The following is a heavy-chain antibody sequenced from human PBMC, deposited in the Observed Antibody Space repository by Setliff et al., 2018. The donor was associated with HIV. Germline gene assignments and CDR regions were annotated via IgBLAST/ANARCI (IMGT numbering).Heavy chain of an antibody. D-gene: IGHD6-13*01. CDR1: GFTSSSYA. V-gene: IGHV3-23*01. CDR3: AKDPFTSSWYGFDY. J-gene: IGHJ4*02. Sequence: GGSLRLSCAASGFTSSSYAMAWVRQAPGKGLEWVSGITGSGITTYYAGSVKGRFTISRDNSKNTLYLQMNSLRPEDTGFYYCAKDPFTSSWYGFDYWGQGALVTVSS. CDR2: ITGSGITT.